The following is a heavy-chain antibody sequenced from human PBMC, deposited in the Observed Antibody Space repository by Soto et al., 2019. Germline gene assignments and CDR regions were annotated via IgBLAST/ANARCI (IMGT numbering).Heavy chain of an antibody. CDR3: ARGGISHWAYFYYMDV. V-gene: IGHV4-34*01. CDR1: GGSLSDYF. CDR2: INHLGSI. D-gene: IGHD2-21*01. J-gene: IGHJ6*03. Sequence: SETLSLTCVVPGGSLSDYFWSWIRQPPGMALEWIGEINHLGSINYNPSLKSRVTMSVDTSKNQLSLTLNSVTAADTATYYCARGGISHWAYFYYMDVWDRGTTVTVSS.